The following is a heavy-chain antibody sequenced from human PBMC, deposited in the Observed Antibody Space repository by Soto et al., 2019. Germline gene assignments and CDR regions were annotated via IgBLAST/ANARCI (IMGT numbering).Heavy chain of an antibody. Sequence: EVQLVESGGGLVQPGGSLRLSCEVSGFTFSDHYMDWVRQAPGKGLECIGRSKNKANSYITEYAASVKGRFTISRDDLKKLLYLQMNSLKTEDTAMYYCVRTRSFGMDVWGQGTTVTVSS. CDR1: GFTFSDHY. CDR3: VRTRSFGMDV. V-gene: IGHV3-72*01. CDR2: SKNKANSYIT. D-gene: IGHD3-10*01. J-gene: IGHJ6*02.